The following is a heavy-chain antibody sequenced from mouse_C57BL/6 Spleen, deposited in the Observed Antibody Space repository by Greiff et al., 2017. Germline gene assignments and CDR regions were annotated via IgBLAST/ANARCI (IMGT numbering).Heavy chain of an antibody. CDR3: ARADDGYSLAMDY. Sequence: EVQLQQSGPVLVKPGPSVKISCKASGFTFTDYYMHWVKQSHGKSLVWIGLVYPYNGGTSYTQKFKGKATLTVDTSSSTAYMELNRLTSEDSAVYYCARADDGYSLAMDYWGQGTSVTVSS. J-gene: IGHJ4*01. V-gene: IGHV1-36*01. D-gene: IGHD2-3*01. CDR2: VYPYNGGT. CDR1: GFTFTDYY.